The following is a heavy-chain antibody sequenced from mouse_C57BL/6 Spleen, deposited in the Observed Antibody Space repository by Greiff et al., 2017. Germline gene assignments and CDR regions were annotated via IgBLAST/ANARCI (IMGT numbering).Heavy chain of an antibody. Sequence: QVQLQQPGAELVRPGSSVKLSCKASGYTFTSYWMHWVKQRPIQGLEWIGNTDPSDSVTHYNQKFKDKATLTVDKSSSTAYMQLSSLTSEDSAVYYCASNLDYWGQGTTLTVSS. CDR3: ASNLDY. J-gene: IGHJ2*01. V-gene: IGHV1-52*01. CDR1: GYTFTSYW. CDR2: TDPSDSVT.